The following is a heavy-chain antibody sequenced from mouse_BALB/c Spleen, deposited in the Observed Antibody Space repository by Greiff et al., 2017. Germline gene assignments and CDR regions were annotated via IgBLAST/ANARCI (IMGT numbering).Heavy chain of an antibody. J-gene: IGHJ2*01. CDR2: ISSGGST. V-gene: IGHV5-6-5*01. CDR3: ARGRARVRRENFDD. Sequence: EVKLVESGGGLVKPGGSLKLSCAASGFTFSSYAMSWVRQTPEKRLEWVASISSGGSTYYPDSVKGRFTIYRDNARNILYLQMSSLRSEDTAMYYCARGRARVRRENFDDWGQGTTLTVSS. D-gene: IGHD2-14*01. CDR1: GFTFSSYA.